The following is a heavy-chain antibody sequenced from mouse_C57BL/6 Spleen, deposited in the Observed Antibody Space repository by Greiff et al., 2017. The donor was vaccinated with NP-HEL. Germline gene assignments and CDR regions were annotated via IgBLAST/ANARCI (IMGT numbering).Heavy chain of an antibody. CDR3: ARRGGSSYWYFDV. D-gene: IGHD1-1*01. V-gene: IGHV1-7*01. CDR1: GYTFTSYW. CDR2: INPSTGYT. J-gene: IGHJ1*01. Sequence: QVQLKESGAELAKPGASVKMSCKASGYTFTSYWMHWVKQRPGQGLEWIGYINPSTGYTEYNQKFKDKATLTADKSSSTAYMQLSSLTSEDSAVYYCARRGGSSYWYFDVWGAGTTVTVSS.